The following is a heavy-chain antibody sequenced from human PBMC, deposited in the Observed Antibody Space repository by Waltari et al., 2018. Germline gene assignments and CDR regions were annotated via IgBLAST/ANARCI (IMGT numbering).Heavy chain of an antibody. CDR1: GASVSSKTAP. CDR3: ARDPPDGYTYFDY. D-gene: IGHD3-16*01. Sequence: QVQLQQSGPGLVKPSQTLSPTCAISGASVSSKTAPWNWISQSPSRGLEWLGRTYYRSRWYNNYAVSVKSRITINQDTSKNQFSLQLSSVTPEDTAVYYCARDPPDGYTYFDYWGQGTLVTVSS. CDR2: TYYRSRWYN. J-gene: IGHJ4*02. V-gene: IGHV6-1*01.